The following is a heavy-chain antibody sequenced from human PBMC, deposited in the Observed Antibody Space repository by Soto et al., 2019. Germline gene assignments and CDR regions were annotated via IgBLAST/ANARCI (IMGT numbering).Heavy chain of an antibody. V-gene: IGHV4-34*01. D-gene: IGHD3-16*01. J-gene: IGHJ4*02. CDR1: GGSFSGYY. CDR2: INHSGST. CDR3: ARNLRFASVFFY. Sequence: SSENLSLTCAVYGGSFSGYYWSWIRQPPGKGLEWIGEINHSGSTNYNPSLKSRVTISVDTSKNQFSLKLGSVTAADTAVYYCARNLRFASVFFYWGQGTLVTVSS.